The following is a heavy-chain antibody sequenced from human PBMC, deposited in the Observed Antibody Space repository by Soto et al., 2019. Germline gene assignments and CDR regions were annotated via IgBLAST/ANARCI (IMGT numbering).Heavy chain of an antibody. Sequence: QVQLVESGGGLVKPGRSLRLSCAASGFTFSDYYMVWVRQAPGKGLEWISYISNGGATVYYADSVKGRFTISRDNGRNSMFLQMNSLTADDTAVYYCVRCFLGVGDAFDIWGRGTTVTVSS. V-gene: IGHV3-11*01. CDR1: GFTFSDYY. CDR2: ISNGGATV. J-gene: IGHJ3*02. D-gene: IGHD2-8*01. CDR3: VRCFLGVGDAFDI.